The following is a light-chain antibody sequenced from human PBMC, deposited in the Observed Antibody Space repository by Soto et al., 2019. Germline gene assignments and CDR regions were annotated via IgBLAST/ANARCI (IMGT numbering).Light chain of an antibody. CDR3: QQLNSYPIT. Sequence: DIQMTQSPSSLSASVEDRVIITCRAIQSISNHLNWYQQKPGKAPKVLIFAASRLQSGVPPRVSGSGSGTDFTLTISSLQSEDFATYYCQQLNSYPITFGQGTRLEIK. CDR2: AAS. CDR1: QSISNH. J-gene: IGKJ5*01. V-gene: IGKV1-17*01.